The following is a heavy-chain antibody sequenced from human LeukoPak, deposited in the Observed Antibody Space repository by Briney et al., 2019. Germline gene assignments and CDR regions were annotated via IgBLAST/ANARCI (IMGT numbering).Heavy chain of an antibody. CDR3: ATHSVRDGYNYRFDY. CDR2: INPSGGST. V-gene: IGHV1-46*03. J-gene: IGHJ4*02. CDR1: GYTFTSYY. Sequence: GASVKVSCKASGYTFTSYYKHWVRHAPGQGLEWMGIINPSGGSTSYAQKFQGRVTMTTDTSTSTVYMELSSLRSEDTAVYYCATHSVRDGYNYRFDYWGQGTLVTVSS. D-gene: IGHD5-24*01.